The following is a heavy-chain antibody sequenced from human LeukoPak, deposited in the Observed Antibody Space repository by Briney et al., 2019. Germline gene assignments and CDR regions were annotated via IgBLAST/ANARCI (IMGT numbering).Heavy chain of an antibody. CDR3: ARDPGTTYRDWYSDL. D-gene: IGHD2/OR15-2a*01. Sequence: GSLRLSCVSSGFPFSRYWMNWVRQAPGKGLEWVSRISPDGFTTTHADSVEGRFTISRDNAKDTLYLQMNSLGADDTSVYFCARDPGTTYRDWYSDLWGPGTLVTVSS. J-gene: IGHJ2*01. V-gene: IGHV3-74*01. CDR1: GFPFSRYW. CDR2: ISPDGFTT.